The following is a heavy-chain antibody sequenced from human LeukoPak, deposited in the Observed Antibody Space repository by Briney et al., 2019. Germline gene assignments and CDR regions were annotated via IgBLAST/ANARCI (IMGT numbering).Heavy chain of an antibody. CDR3: ARVGPYSGRGHSYYYYMDV. J-gene: IGHJ6*03. V-gene: IGHV3-15*07. Sequence: PGGSLRLSCTASGFTFTNAWMNWVRQAPGKGLEWVGRIKSKVEGGTTDYAAPAKGRFTISRDNSENTLYLQMDSLRAEDTAVYYCARVGPYSGRGHSYYYYMDVWAKGTTVTISS. CDR1: GFTFTNAW. CDR2: IKSKVEGGTT. D-gene: IGHD1-26*01.